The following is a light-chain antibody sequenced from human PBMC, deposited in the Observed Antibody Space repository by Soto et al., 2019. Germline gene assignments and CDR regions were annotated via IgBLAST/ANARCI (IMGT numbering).Light chain of an antibody. CDR3: QQYGSSIT. Sequence: EVVLTQSPDTLSFSPWERATLCCRASQNFGSTSLAWYQQKRGQAPRLLIYGASSRATGIPDRFSGSGSGTDFTLTISRLETEDFAVYYCQQYGSSITFGQGTRLEI. V-gene: IGKV3-20*01. J-gene: IGKJ5*01. CDR2: GAS. CDR1: QNFGSTS.